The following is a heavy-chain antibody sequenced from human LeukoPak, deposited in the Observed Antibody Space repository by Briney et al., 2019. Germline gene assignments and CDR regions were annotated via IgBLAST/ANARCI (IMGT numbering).Heavy chain of an antibody. J-gene: IGHJ4*02. D-gene: IGHD2-15*01. CDR2: IRYDGSDQ. CDR1: GFSFSSYD. V-gene: IGHV3-30*02. CDR3: ARYEYFDL. Sequence: PGGSPSLACAASGFSFSSYDMHCVSQAPGKWLEWVSFIRYDGSDQYYADSVKGSFTITRDNYKNTLSLHLNSLRSEDTAVYYCARYEYFDLWGQGTLVIVSS.